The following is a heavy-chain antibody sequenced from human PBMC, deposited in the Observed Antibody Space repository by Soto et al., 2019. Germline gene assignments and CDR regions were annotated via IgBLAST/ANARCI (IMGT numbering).Heavy chain of an antibody. V-gene: IGHV3-23*01. Sequence: GGSLRLSCSTSGFTFSTYAMNWVRQAPGKGLEWVSALSGSGGTTYYADSVRGRFTISRDNSKNTLFLQMSSLRAEDTALYYCAKQRAGYGSGSDTFYFDFWGQGTPVTVSP. D-gene: IGHD3-10*01. CDR2: LSGSGGTT. J-gene: IGHJ4*02. CDR3: AKQRAGYGSGSDTFYFDF. CDR1: GFTFSTYA.